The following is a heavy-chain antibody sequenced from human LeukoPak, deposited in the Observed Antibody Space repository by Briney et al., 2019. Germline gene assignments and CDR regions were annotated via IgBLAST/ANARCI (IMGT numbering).Heavy chain of an antibody. D-gene: IGHD3-22*01. Sequence: GASVKVSCKASGYTFTSYGISWVRQAPGQGLEWMGGIIPIFGTANYAQKFQGRVTINTDESTSTAYMELSSLRSEDTAVYYCARVTYYYDSSGYYYPMDYWGQGTLVTVSS. CDR2: IIPIFGTA. CDR3: ARVTYYYDSSGYYYPMDY. J-gene: IGHJ4*02. V-gene: IGHV1-69*05. CDR1: GYTFTSYG.